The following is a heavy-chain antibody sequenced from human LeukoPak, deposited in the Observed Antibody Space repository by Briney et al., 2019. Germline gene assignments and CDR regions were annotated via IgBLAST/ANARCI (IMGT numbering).Heavy chain of an antibody. CDR2: IFPGDSDT. CDR3: ASEYCSGGNCYFDY. V-gene: IGHV5-51*03. J-gene: IGHJ4*02. D-gene: IGHD2-15*01. CDR1: EYSFATYW. Sequence: KSGESRQISCKGSEYSFATYWIGWVRQMPGQGLEWMGIIFPGDSDTRYSPSFQGQVTISADKSISTAYLQWSSLKASDTAIYYCASEYCSGGNCYFDYWGQGTLVTVSS.